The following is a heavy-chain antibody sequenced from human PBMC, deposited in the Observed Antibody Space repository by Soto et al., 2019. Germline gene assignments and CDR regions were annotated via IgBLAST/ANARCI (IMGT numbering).Heavy chain of an antibody. CDR3: ARWRGGGRGY. Sequence: QVQLVQSGAEVKKPGSSVKVSCKASGGTFSSYAISWVRQAPGQGLEWMGGIIPIFGTANYAQKFQGRVTITADKPTRTAYMGRGSRGSEDRAVYSWARWRGGGRGYWGQGTLVTVSS. CDR2: IIPIFGTA. V-gene: IGHV1-69*14. CDR1: GGTFSSYA. J-gene: IGHJ4*02. D-gene: IGHD3-16*01.